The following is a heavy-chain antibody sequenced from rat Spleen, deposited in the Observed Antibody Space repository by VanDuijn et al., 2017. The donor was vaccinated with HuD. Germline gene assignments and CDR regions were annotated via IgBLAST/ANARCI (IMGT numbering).Heavy chain of an antibody. Sequence: EVQLVESGGGLVQPGRSLKLSCVASGFTFNYYWMTWIRQAPGKGLEWVASITNASGRTYYPDSVKGRFTISRDDGESTVYLQMNSLRSEDTATYYCTTKADWGQGVMVTVSS. CDR2: ITNASGRT. CDR1: GFTFNYYW. J-gene: IGHJ2*01. V-gene: IGHV5-31*01. CDR3: TTKAD.